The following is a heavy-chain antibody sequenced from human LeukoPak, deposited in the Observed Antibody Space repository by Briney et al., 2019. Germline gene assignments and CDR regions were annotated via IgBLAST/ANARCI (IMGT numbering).Heavy chain of an antibody. Sequence: SETLSLTCTVSGYSISSGYYWGWIRQPPGKGLEWIGSIYHSGSTNYNPSLKSRVTISVDTSKNQFSLKLSSVTAADTAVYYCARGWDVGRRFDIWGQGTMVTVSS. CDR2: IYHSGST. D-gene: IGHD1-26*01. J-gene: IGHJ3*02. V-gene: IGHV4-38-2*02. CDR1: GYSISSGYY. CDR3: ARGWDVGRRFDI.